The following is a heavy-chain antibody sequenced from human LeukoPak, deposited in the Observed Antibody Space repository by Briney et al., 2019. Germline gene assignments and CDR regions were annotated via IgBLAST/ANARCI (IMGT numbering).Heavy chain of an antibody. Sequence: SETLSLTCTVPGGSISSSSYPWGWIRQPPGKGLEWIGSVYYSESTSYNPSLKSRVTISVDTSKNQFSLKLNSVTAADTAVYYCARLMGSYDSDYWGQGTLVTVSS. V-gene: IGHV4-39*01. CDR3: ARLMGSYDSDY. D-gene: IGHD5-18*01. CDR2: VYYSEST. CDR1: GGSISSSSYP. J-gene: IGHJ4*02.